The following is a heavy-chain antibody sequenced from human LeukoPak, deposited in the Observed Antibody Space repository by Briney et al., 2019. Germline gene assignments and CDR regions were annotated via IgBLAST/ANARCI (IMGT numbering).Heavy chain of an antibody. Sequence: GGSLRLSCATSGFTFNDHYLGWVRQAPGKGLEWVGRIESKTDGGTTDYAAPVKGRFTISRDDSTNTLYLQMNSLKSEDTAVYYCTTYGSGRKFDYWGQGILVTVSS. CDR1: GFTFNDHY. J-gene: IGHJ4*02. D-gene: IGHD3-10*01. CDR3: TTYGSGRKFDY. V-gene: IGHV3-15*04. CDR2: IESKTDGGTT.